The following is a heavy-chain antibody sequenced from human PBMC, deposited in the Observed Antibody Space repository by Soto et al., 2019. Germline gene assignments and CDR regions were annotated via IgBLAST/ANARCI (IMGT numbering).Heavy chain of an antibody. J-gene: IGHJ4*02. Sequence: EVQLLESGGDLVQPGGSLRLSCAGSGFALLSFAMNWVRQAPGKGLEWVAASSGTGANAYYTGSVRGRFTVSRDNSKNMVFLEMNSLRVEDTAVYYCANVVGWGQGTLVTVSS. CDR1: GFALLSFA. V-gene: IGHV3-23*01. D-gene: IGHD2-2*01. CDR3: ANVVG. CDR2: SSGTGANA.